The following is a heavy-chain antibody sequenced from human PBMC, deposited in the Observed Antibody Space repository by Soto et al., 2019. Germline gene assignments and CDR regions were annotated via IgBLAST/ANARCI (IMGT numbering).Heavy chain of an antibody. CDR3: ARDIVVVVAAQPTAQYNWFDP. V-gene: IGHV4-31*03. J-gene: IGHJ5*02. Sequence: PSETLSLTCTVSGGSISSGGYYWSWIRQHPGKGLEWIGYIYYSGSTYYNPSLKSRVTISVDTSKNQFSLKLSSVTAADTAVYYCARDIVVVVAAQPTAQYNWFDPWGQGTLVTVSS. D-gene: IGHD2-15*01. CDR2: IYYSGST. CDR1: GGSISSGGYY.